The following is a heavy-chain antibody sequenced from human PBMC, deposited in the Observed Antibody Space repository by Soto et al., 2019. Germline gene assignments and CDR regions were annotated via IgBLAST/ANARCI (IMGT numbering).Heavy chain of an antibody. J-gene: IGHJ4*02. CDR2: ISGNSDTT. Sequence: GGSLRLSCAASGFTFSSNGMIWVRQAPGKGLEWVSIISGNSDTTYYADSVKGRFTVSRDNSKNSLYLQMNSLRVEDTAIYYCVKDNSWHDPGWGQGTLVTVSS. CDR3: VKDNSWHDPG. CDR1: GFTFSSNG. V-gene: IGHV3-23*01. D-gene: IGHD1-1*01.